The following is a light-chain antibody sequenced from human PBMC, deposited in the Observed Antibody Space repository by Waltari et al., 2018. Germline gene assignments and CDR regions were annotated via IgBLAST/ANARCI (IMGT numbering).Light chain of an antibody. Sequence: DIQVTQSPSSLSASVGDRVTITCRTNQDLTTYLNWYQHRPGKAPQLLIYAASDLQSGVPSRFSGSGSGTDFTLTIDSLQPADFATYYCLQTSTTPFVFGPGTRVDIK. CDR3: LQTSTTPFV. J-gene: IGKJ3*01. CDR2: AAS. CDR1: QDLTTY. V-gene: IGKV1-39*01.